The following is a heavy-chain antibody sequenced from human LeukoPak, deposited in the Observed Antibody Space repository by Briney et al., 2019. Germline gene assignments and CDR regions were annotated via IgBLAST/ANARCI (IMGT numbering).Heavy chain of an antibody. J-gene: IGHJ4*02. V-gene: IGHV4-61*01. CDR3: ARGYSSSWYPAY. CDR2: IYYSGST. D-gene: IGHD6-13*01. CDR1: GGSISSGSYY. Sequence: PSQTLSLTCTVSGGSISSGSYYWSWIRQPPGKGLEWIGYIYYSGSTNYNPSLKSRVTISVDTSKNQFSLKLSSVTAADTAVYYCARGYSSSWYPAYWGQGTLVTVSS.